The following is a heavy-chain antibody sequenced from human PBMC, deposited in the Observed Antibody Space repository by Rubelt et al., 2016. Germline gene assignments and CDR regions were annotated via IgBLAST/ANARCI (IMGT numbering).Heavy chain of an antibody. J-gene: IGHJ4*02. V-gene: IGHV3-23*01. D-gene: IGHD6-19*01. Sequence: GLEWVSGISGGGGNTYYADSVKGRFTISRDSSVNTLYLQMNSLRAEDTAVYYCAKSAKAYYSSSEIDYWGQGTLVTVSS. CDR2: ISGGGGNT. CDR3: AKSAKAYYSSSEIDY.